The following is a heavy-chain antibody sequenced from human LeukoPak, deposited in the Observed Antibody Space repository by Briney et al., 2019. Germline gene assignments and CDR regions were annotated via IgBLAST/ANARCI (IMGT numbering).Heavy chain of an antibody. Sequence: RASETLSLTCTVSGYSISSGYYWGWIRQPPGQGLEWIGSIYHSGSTYYNPSLKSRVTISVDTSKNQFSLKLSSVTAADTAVYYCARDLGIAARPDYWGQGTLVTVSS. V-gene: IGHV4-38-2*02. D-gene: IGHD6-6*01. CDR3: ARDLGIAARPDY. CDR1: GYSISSGYY. CDR2: IYHSGST. J-gene: IGHJ4*02.